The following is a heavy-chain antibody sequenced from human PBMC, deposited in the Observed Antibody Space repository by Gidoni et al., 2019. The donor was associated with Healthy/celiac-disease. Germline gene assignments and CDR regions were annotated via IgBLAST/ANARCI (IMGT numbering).Heavy chain of an antibody. CDR3: AKVGGYGSGSYYRRWFDP. CDR1: GCTVSSYG. J-gene: IGHJ5*02. D-gene: IGHD3-10*01. V-gene: IGHV3-30*18. Sequence: QVQLAAYGGGVVQPERALRLPCAASGCTVSSYGMHWVRQAPGKGLGWVAVISYEGSKKNYAGSVKGRFTISRDNSKNTLYLQMNSLRAEDTAVYYCAKVGGYGSGSYYRRWFDPWGQGTLVTVSS. CDR2: ISYEGSKK.